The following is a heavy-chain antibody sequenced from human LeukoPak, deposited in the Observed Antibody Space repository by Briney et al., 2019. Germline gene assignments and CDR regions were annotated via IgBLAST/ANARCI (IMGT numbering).Heavy chain of an antibody. J-gene: IGHJ4*02. CDR2: ISYDGSDN. CDR1: GFTFSSYG. D-gene: IGHD3-22*01. V-gene: IGHV3-30*18. Sequence: GGSLRLSCAASGFTFSSYGMHWVRQAPGKGLEWVAVISYDGSDNYYADSVKGRFTISRDNSKNTLYLQMNSLRTEDTAVYYCAKAYDSSGYFNYFDYWGQGTLVTVSS. CDR3: AKAYDSSGYFNYFDY.